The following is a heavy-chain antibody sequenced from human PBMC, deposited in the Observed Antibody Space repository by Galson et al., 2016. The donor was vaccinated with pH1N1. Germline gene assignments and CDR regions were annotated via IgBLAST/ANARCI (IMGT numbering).Heavy chain of an antibody. Sequence: SLRLSCAASGFTVSPNDMSWFRQAPGKGLEWVSVIYSGGNTYYTDAVKGRFTISRDSSKNTLYLQMNSLRPEDTAVYYCARGYPGFSYYGMDVWVQGTTVTVSS. CDR1: GFTVSPND. D-gene: IGHD1-14*01. CDR3: ARGYPGFSYYGMDV. CDR2: IYSGGNT. V-gene: IGHV3-53*01. J-gene: IGHJ6*02.